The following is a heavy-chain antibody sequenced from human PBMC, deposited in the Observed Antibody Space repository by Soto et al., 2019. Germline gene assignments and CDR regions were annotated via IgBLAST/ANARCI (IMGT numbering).Heavy chain of an antibody. CDR2: IYYSGST. V-gene: IGHV4-59*08. CDR3: ARQVPYCGGDCPFDP. Sequence: PSEPLCLTYTVPGGSIGGYFWRWIRQNQGKGLEWIGYIYYSGSTNYNPSLKSRVTISVDTSKNQFSLKLSSVTAADTAVYYCARQVPYCGGDCPFDPWGQGTLVTGSS. J-gene: IGHJ5*02. D-gene: IGHD2-21*02. CDR1: GGSIGGYF.